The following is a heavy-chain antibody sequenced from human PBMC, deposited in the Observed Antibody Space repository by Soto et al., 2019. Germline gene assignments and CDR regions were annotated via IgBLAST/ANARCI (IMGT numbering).Heavy chain of an antibody. CDR2: ISGSGSSI. D-gene: IGHD2-21*02. J-gene: IGHJ6*02. CDR3: AKYYMVTTSYYYYYGLDV. Sequence: EVQLLQSGGGLVQPGGSLRLSCAASGFPFNNYAMSWVRQAPGKGLEWLSTISGSGSSIYTADSVRGRFIISRDNSRHTLSLQLNGLRAEDTAIYYCAKYYMVTTSYYYYYGLDVWCQGTTVAVSS. V-gene: IGHV3-23*01. CDR1: GFPFNNYA.